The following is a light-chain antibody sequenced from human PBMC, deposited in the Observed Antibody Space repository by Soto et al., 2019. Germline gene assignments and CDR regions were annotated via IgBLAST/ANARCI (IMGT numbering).Light chain of an antibody. J-gene: IGLJ1*01. Sequence: QSALTQPPSASGSPGQSVTISCTGTSSDVGDYNYVSWYQQHPGKAPKLMIYEVSKRPSGVPDRFSGSKSGNTASLTVSGLQAEDEADYYCTSYAGSNNFVFGPGTKLTVL. CDR3: TSYAGSNNFV. CDR2: EVS. V-gene: IGLV2-8*01. CDR1: SSDVGDYNY.